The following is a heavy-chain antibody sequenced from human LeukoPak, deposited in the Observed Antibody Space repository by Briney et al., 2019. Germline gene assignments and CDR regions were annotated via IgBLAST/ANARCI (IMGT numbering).Heavy chain of an antibody. Sequence: GGSLGLSCVGSGFTFTRYWMRWVRQAPGKGLEWVATINEDGSDKKYVDSLKGRFTISRDNAKNSVYLQMNSLRDEDTAVYYCGRAGDDGTTYNFGYWGQGTQVTVSS. CDR1: GFTFTRYW. D-gene: IGHD1-1*01. CDR3: GRAGDDGTTYNFGY. CDR2: INEDGSDK. J-gene: IGHJ4*02. V-gene: IGHV3-7*04.